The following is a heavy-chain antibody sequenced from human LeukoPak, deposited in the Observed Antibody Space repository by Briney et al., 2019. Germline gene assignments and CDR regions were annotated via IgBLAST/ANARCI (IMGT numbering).Heavy chain of an antibody. CDR3: ALCRLPFYGMDV. Sequence: GGSLRLSCAASGFTFTSYAMSWVRQAPGKGLEWVSTISDSSVRTYYADSVKGRFTISRDNSKNTLYLQMNSLRAEDTAVYSCALCRLPFYGMDVWGQGTTVTVSS. V-gene: IGHV3-23*01. J-gene: IGHJ6*02. D-gene: IGHD2-2*01. CDR1: GFTFTSYA. CDR2: ISDSSVRT.